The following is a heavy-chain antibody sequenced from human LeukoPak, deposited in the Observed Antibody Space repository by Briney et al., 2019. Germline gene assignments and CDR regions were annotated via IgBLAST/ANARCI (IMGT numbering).Heavy chain of an antibody. V-gene: IGHV1-69*13. Sequence: SVKVSCKASGGTLSSYAISWVRQAPGQGLEWMGGIIPIFGTANYAQKFQGRVTITADESTSTAYMELSSLRSEDTAVYYCARDRVTIFGVVTPYYYYGMDVWGQGTTVTVSS. CDR1: GGTLSSYA. CDR3: ARDRVTIFGVVTPYYYYGMDV. J-gene: IGHJ6*02. D-gene: IGHD3-3*01. CDR2: IIPIFGTA.